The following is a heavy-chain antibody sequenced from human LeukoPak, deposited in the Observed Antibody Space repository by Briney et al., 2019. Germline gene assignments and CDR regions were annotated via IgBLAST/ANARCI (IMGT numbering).Heavy chain of an antibody. CDR3: ASDLSSGMPGGFDY. CDR2: ISSTSTYI. Sequence: GGSLRLSCAASGFTFSRYSMNWVRQAPGKGLEWVSTISSTSTYIYYADSVEGRFTISRDNARNSLYLQMNSLRAEDTAVYFCASDLSSGMPGGFDYWGQGNLVTVSS. D-gene: IGHD3-22*01. J-gene: IGHJ4*02. V-gene: IGHV3-21*01. CDR1: GFTFSRYS.